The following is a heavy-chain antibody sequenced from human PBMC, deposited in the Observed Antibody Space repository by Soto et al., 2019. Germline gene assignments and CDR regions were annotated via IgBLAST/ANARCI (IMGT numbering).Heavy chain of an antibody. CDR2: IWYDGSNK. Sequence: QVQLVESGGGVVQPGRSLRLSCAASGFTFSSYGMHWVRQAPGKGREWVAVIWYDGSNKYYADSVKGRFTISRDNSKNTLYLQMNSLRAEDTAVYYCARGRPRIDYWGQGTLVTVSS. CDR3: ARGRPRIDY. V-gene: IGHV3-33*01. J-gene: IGHJ4*02. CDR1: GFTFSSYG.